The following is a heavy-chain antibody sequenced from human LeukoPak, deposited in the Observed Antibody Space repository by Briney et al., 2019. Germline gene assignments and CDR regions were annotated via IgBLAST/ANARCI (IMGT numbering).Heavy chain of an antibody. D-gene: IGHD3-22*01. CDR2: INPSGGST. CDR3: ARGLNGNYDSGAYAY. Sequence: GASVKVSRKASGYTFTSYYMHWVRQAPGQGLEWMGIINPSGGSTSYAQKFQGRVTLTKNIAINTAYMELSSLRPEDTAVYYCARGLNGNYDSGAYAYWGQGTLVTVSS. J-gene: IGHJ4*02. CDR1: GYTFTSYY. V-gene: IGHV1-46*01.